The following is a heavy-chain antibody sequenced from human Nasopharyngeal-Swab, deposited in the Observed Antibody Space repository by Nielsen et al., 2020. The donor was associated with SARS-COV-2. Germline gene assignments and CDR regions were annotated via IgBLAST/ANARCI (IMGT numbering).Heavy chain of an antibody. D-gene: IGHD3-16*01. V-gene: IGHV4-34*01. CDR3: ASWAFDY. CDR2: INHSGST. J-gene: IGHJ4*02. CDR1: GGSFSGYY. Sequence: SETLSLTCAVYGGSFSGYYWSWIRQPPGKGLEWIGEINHSGSTNYNPSLKSRVTISVDTSKNQFSLKLSSVTAADTAVYYCASWAFDYWGQGTLVTVSS.